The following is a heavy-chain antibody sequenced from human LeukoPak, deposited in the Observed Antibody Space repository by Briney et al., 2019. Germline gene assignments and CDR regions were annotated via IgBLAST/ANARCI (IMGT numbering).Heavy chain of an antibody. CDR1: GGSISSSSYY. CDR2: INHSGST. J-gene: IGHJ4*02. CDR3: ARRSPYFDY. Sequence: SETLSLTCTVSGGSISSSSYYWSWIRQPPGKGLEWIGEINHSGSTNYNPSLKGRVTISVDTSKNQFSLKLSSVTAADTAVYYCARRSPYFDYWGQGTLVTVSS. V-gene: IGHV4-39*07.